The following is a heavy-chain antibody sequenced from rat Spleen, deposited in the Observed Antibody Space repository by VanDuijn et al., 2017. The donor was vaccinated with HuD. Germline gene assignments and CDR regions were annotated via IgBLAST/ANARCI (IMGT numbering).Heavy chain of an antibody. V-gene: IGHV2S63*01. CDR2: MWSGGST. CDR1: GFSLTDYS. Sequence: VQLKESGPGLVQPSQTLSLTCTVSGFSLTDYSVHWVRQPPGKGLEWMGVMWSGGSTAYNSAIKSRLSISRDTSKSQVFLKMNNLQTEDTAMYFCARGGIDHWGQGVMVTVSS. CDR3: ARGGIDH. J-gene: IGHJ2*01.